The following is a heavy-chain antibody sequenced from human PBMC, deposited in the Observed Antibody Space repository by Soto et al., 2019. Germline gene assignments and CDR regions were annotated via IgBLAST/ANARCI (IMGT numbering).Heavy chain of an antibody. Sequence: EVQLVESGGGLVQPGGSLRLSCAASGLTFSNYWMSWVRQAPGKGLVWVASINQDGTLKYYVDSVKGRFTISRDNAQNSFFLQMISLRAEDTAVYYCARWQSSGWYLDIWGQGTLLSVSS. CDR3: ARWQSSGWYLDI. J-gene: IGHJ4*02. D-gene: IGHD6-19*01. CDR1: GLTFSNYW. CDR2: INQDGTLK. V-gene: IGHV3-7*03.